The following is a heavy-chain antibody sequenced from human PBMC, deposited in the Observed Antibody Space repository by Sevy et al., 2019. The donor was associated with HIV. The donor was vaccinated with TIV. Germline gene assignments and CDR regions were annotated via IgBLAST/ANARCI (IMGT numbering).Heavy chain of an antibody. J-gene: IGHJ4*02. CDR3: TTGGARYCSSTSCYLFDY. V-gene: IGHV3-15*01. CDR1: GFTFSNAW. Sequence: GGSLRLSCAASGFTFSNAWMSWVRQAPAKGLEWVGRVNSKTDGGTTDYAAPVKGSFTISRDDSKNTLYLQMNSLKTEDTAVYYCTTGGARYCSSTSCYLFDYWGQGTLVTVSS. CDR2: VNSKTDGGTT. D-gene: IGHD2-2*01.